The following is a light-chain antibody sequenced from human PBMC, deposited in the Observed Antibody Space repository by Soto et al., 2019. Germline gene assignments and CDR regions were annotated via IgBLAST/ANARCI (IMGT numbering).Light chain of an antibody. CDR3: QHMAT. J-gene: IGKJ1*01. Sequence: DIQMTQSPSTLSASVGDRVTITCRASQTISSSLAWYQQKPGKAPKPLIYRASSLESGVPSRFSGSGSGTVFTLTIISLQPDDFATYFCQHMATFGQGTKVEIK. V-gene: IGKV1-5*03. CDR2: RAS. CDR1: QTISSS.